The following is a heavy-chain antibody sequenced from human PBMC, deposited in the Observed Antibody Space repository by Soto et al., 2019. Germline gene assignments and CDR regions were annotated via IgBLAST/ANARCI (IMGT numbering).Heavy chain of an antibody. J-gene: IGHJ6*02. CDR3: ARGGFVAGLYNAMDA. D-gene: IGHD6-19*01. Sequence: QGQLVQSGAEVKKAGSSVKVSCKASGGTLSTNAISWVRQAPGQGLEWMGAIIPMFGSPKYAQKFQGRVTITADNPTSTTYMEMISLTSADTAVYYCARGGFVAGLYNAMDAWGQGTTVAVSS. CDR1: GGTLSTNA. V-gene: IGHV1-69*06. CDR2: IIPMFGSP.